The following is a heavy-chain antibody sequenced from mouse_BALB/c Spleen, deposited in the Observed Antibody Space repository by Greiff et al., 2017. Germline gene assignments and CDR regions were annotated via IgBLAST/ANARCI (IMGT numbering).Heavy chain of an antibody. CDR2: INPSTGYT. J-gene: IGHJ2*01. CDR1: GYTFTSYW. V-gene: IGHV1-7*01. D-gene: IGHD2-14*01. CDR3: ARSKNYRDYFDY. Sequence: QVQLKESGAELAKPGASVKMSCKASGYTFTSYWMHWVKQRPGQGLEWIGYINPSTGYTEYNQKFKDKATLTADKSSSTAYMQLSSLTSEDSAVYYCARSKNYRDYFDYWGQGTTLTVSS.